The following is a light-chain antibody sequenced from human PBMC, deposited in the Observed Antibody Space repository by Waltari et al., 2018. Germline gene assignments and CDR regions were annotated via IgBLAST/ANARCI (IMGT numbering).Light chain of an antibody. CDR3: QQYNNWPPYS. CDR1: QSVSRN. J-gene: IGKJ2*01. Sequence: ETVMTQSPVTLSVSPGERATVSCRASQSVSRNLAWYQQKPGQAPRLLIYDASTRATGIPARFSGSESGTEFTLTISSLQSEDFAVYYCQQYNNWPPYSFGQGTKLEI. CDR2: DAS. V-gene: IGKV3-15*01.